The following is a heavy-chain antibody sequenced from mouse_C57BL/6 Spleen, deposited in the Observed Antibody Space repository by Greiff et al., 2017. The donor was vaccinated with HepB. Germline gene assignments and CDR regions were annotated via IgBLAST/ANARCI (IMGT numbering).Heavy chain of an antibody. V-gene: IGHV1-18*01. Sequence: EVQGVESGPELVKPGASVKIPCKASGYTFTDYNMDWVKQSHGKSLEWIGDINPNNGGTIYNQKFKGKATLTVDKSSSTAYMELRSLTSEDTAVYYCARGDYGSSSYYAMDYWGQGTSVTVSS. J-gene: IGHJ4*01. CDR3: ARGDYGSSSYYAMDY. CDR1: GYTFTDYN. D-gene: IGHD1-1*01. CDR2: INPNNGGT.